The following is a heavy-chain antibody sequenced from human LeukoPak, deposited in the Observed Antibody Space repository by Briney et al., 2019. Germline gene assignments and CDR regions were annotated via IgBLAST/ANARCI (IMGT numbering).Heavy chain of an antibody. CDR1: GFTFSSYA. J-gene: IGHJ5*02. D-gene: IGHD3-22*01. CDR3: AKDRTLLMYSYDSSGYPNWFDP. CDR2: ISCSGGST. V-gene: IGHV3-23*01. Sequence: GGSLRLSCAASGFTFSSYAMHWVRQAPGKGLEWVSAISCSGGSTYYADSVKGRFTISRDNSKNTLYLQMNSLRAEDTAVYYSAKDRTLLMYSYDSSGYPNWFDPWGQGNLVTVSS.